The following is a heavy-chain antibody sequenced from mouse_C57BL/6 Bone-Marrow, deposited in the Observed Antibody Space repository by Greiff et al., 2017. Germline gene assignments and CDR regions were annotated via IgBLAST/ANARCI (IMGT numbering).Heavy chain of an antibody. D-gene: IGHD2-3*01. J-gene: IGHJ3*01. CDR3: ARERGGYSAWFAY. V-gene: IGHV5-4*01. CDR1: GFTFSSYA. Sequence: EVHLVESGGGLVKPGGSLKLSCAASGFTFSSYAMSWVRQTPEKRLAWVATISDGGSYTYYPDNVKGRFTISRDNAKINLYLQMSHLKSEDTAMYYCARERGGYSAWFAYWGQGTLVTVSA. CDR2: ISDGGSYT.